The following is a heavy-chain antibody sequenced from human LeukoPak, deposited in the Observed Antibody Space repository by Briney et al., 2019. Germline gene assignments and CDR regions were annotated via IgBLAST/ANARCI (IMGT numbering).Heavy chain of an antibody. J-gene: IGHJ4*02. D-gene: IGHD3-22*01. V-gene: IGHV4-34*01. Sequence: PSETLSLTCAVYGGSFSGYYWSWVRQPPGKGLEWVGEINHSGSTNYNPYLKSRVTISVDTSKNQFSLKLSSVTAADTAVYYCARAEETTYYYDSSGYYKFDYWGQGTLVTVSS. CDR3: ARAEETTYYYDSSGYYKFDY. CDR2: INHSGST. CDR1: GGSFSGYY.